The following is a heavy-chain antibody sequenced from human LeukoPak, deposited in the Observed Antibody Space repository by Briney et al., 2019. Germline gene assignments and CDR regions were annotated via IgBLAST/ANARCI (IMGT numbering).Heavy chain of an antibody. D-gene: IGHD2-2*02. Sequence: GGSLRLSCAASGFIFSSYWMYWVRQAPGEGLVWVSRIKPDGSSTSYADSVKGRFTISRDNSKNTLYLQMNSLRAEDTAVYYCVRTVVPAAISGWFDPWGQGTQVTVSS. CDR1: GFIFSSYW. CDR3: VRTVVPAAISGWFDP. CDR2: IKPDGSST. V-gene: IGHV3-74*01. J-gene: IGHJ5*02.